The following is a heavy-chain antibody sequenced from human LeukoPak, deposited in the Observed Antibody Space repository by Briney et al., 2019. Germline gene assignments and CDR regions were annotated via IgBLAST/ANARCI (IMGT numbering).Heavy chain of an antibody. CDR1: GGTFSSYA. J-gene: IGHJ4*02. CDR3: ASFPLDTAMVGTFDY. Sequence: SVKVSCKASGGTFSSYAISWVRQAPGQGLEWMGGIIPIFGTANYAQKFQGRVTITADESTSTAYMELSSLRSEDTAVYYCASFPLDTAMVGTFDYWGQGTLVTVSS. CDR2: IIPIFGTA. V-gene: IGHV1-69*13. D-gene: IGHD5-18*01.